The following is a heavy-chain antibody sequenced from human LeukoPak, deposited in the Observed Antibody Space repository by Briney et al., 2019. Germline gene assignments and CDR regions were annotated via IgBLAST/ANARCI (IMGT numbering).Heavy chain of an antibody. CDR1: GFTFSTHG. J-gene: IGHJ4*02. CDR3: ARDLEMASDY. Sequence: PGGSLRLSCAASGFTFSTHGMHWVRQAPGKGLEWVAFIRYDGINKYYADSVKGRFTISRDNAKNSLYLQMNSLRAEDTAVYYCARDLEMASDYWGQGTLVTVSS. D-gene: IGHD5-24*01. CDR2: IRYDGINK. V-gene: IGHV3-30*02.